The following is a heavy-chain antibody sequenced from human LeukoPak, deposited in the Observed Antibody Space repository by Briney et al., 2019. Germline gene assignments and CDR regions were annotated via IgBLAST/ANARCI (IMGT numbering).Heavy chain of an antibody. CDR2: FDPEDGET. J-gene: IGHJ3*02. D-gene: IGHD3-22*01. V-gene: IGHV1-24*01. Sequence: ASVKVSCKVSGYTLTELSMHWVRQAPGKGLEWMGGFDPEDGETIYAQKFQGRVTMTEDTSTDTAYMELSSLRSEDTAVYYCARDRRTTMIVADDAFDIWGQGTMVTVSS. CDR1: GYTLTELS. CDR3: ARDRRTTMIVADDAFDI.